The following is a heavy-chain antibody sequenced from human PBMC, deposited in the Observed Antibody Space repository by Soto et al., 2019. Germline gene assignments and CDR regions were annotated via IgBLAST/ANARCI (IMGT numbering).Heavy chain of an antibody. J-gene: IGHJ4*02. CDR1: GFNFRNYG. CDR2: VSKSDYT. V-gene: IGHV3-21*01. D-gene: IGHD6-19*01. CDR3: AREDSIIIPAVADF. Sequence: GGSLRLSCAVSGFNFRNYGINWVRQAPGKGLEWVSSVSKSDYTYYSESVKGRFTVSRDNAKNSVSLQMNNLRAEDTAVYYCAREDSIIIPAVADFWGQGTL.